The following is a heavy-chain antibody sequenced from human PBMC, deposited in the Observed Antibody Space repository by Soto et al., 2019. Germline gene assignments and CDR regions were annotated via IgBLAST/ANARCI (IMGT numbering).Heavy chain of an antibody. CDR1: GFILSDCA. CDR3: ARDLSWGSNSYYYMDV. V-gene: IGHV3-48*01. CDR2: ISSSSSVI. D-gene: IGHD3-16*01. Sequence: EVQLVESGGGLVQPGGSLRLSCATSGFILSDCAMNWVRQAPGKGLEWVSYISSSSSVIDYAASVKGRFTVSRDNARNSLYHQMNSLRAEDTTVYYCARDLSWGSNSYYYMDVWGKGTTVTVSS. J-gene: IGHJ6*03.